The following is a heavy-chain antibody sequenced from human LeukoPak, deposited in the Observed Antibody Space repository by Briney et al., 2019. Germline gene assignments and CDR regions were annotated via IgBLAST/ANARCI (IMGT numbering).Heavy chain of an antibody. D-gene: IGHD3-10*01. Sequence: SETLSLTCTVSGGSISSYYWSWIRQPPGKGLEWIGYIYYGGSTNYNPSLKSRVTISVDTSKNQFSLKLSSVTAADTAVYYCARVGAYYYGSGSLDYWGQGTLVTVSS. CDR2: IYYGGST. J-gene: IGHJ4*02. CDR1: GGSISSYY. V-gene: IGHV4-59*01. CDR3: ARVGAYYYGSGSLDY.